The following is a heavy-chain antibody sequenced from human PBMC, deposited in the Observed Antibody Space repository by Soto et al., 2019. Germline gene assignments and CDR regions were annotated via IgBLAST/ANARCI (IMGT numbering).Heavy chain of an antibody. CDR3: ASSSPASDY. CDR1: GFSFRMYA. V-gene: IGHV3-23*01. CDR2: VSAAGRST. Sequence: GGSLRLSCAASGFSFRMYAMSWVRQAPGKGPEWVSGVSAAGRSTYYADSVGGRFTISRDNSKNTLYLQMNSLRVEDTAVYYCASSSPASDYWGQGTLVTVSS. J-gene: IGHJ4*02. D-gene: IGHD3-10*01.